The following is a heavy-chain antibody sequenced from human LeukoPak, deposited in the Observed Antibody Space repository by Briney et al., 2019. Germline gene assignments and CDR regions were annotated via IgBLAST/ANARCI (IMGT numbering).Heavy chain of an antibody. CDR3: ASGVPPEY. D-gene: IGHD1-1*01. V-gene: IGHV3-30*04. CDR2: ISYDGSNK. Sequence: PGRSLRLSCAASGFTFSSYAMHWVRQAPGKGLEWVAVISYDGSNKYYADSVKGRFTISRDNSKNTLYLQMNSLRAEDTAVYYCASGVPPEYWGQGTLVTVSP. J-gene: IGHJ4*02. CDR1: GFTFSSYA.